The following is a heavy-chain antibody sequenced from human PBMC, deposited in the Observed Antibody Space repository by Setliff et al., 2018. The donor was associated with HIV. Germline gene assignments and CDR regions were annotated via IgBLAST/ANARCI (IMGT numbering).Heavy chain of an antibody. Sequence: PSETLSLTCTVSGDSISSYFWSWIRQPPGKGLEWIGYIYYSGSTSYNPSLRSRVTISLDSSKNQFSLTLTSVTAADTAVYYCARDDRCSGDTCYYYWGQGALVTVSS. D-gene: IGHD2-15*01. CDR2: IYYSGST. V-gene: IGHV4-59*12. J-gene: IGHJ4*02. CDR1: GDSISSYF. CDR3: ARDDRCSGDTCYYY.